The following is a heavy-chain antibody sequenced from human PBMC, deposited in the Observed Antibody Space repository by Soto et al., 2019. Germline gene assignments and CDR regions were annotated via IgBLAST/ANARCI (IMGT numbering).Heavy chain of an antibody. J-gene: IGHJ6*02. V-gene: IGHV1-69*01. CDR2: IIPIFGTA. CDR1: GGTFSSYA. Sequence: QVQLVQSGAEVKKPGSSVKVSCKASGGTFSSYAISWVRQAPGQGLEWMGGIIPIFGTANYAQKFQGRVTFTADESTSTAYMELSSLRSEDTAVYYFARSRITMCRGFIIRSYYYDGMDVWGQGTTVTVSS. CDR3: ARSRITMCRGFIIRSYYYDGMDV. D-gene: IGHD3-10*01.